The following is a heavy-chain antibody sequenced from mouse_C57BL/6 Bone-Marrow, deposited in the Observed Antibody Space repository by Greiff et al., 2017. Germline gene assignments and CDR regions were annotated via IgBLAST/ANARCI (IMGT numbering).Heavy chain of an antibody. CDR1: GYTFTSYW. CDR2: IDPSDSYT. D-gene: IGHD1-1*01. V-gene: IGHV1-50*01. J-gene: IGHJ3*01. CDR3: ARDRYYGSSWFAY. Sequence: QVQLQQPGAELVKPGASVKLSCKASGYTFTSYWMQWVKQRPGQGLEWIGEIDPSDSYTNYNQKFKGKATLTVDKSSSTAYMPLSSLTSEDAAGYDCARDRYYGSSWFAYWGQGTLVTVSA.